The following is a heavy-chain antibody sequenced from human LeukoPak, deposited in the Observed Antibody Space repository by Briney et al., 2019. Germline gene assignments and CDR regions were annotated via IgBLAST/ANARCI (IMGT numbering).Heavy chain of an antibody. J-gene: IGHJ3*02. D-gene: IGHD2-21*01. V-gene: IGHV4-61*09. Sequence: SETLSLTCTVSGGSISSGSYYWSWIRQPAGKRLEWIGHIYRSGSTNYNPSLKSRVTISVDTSKNQFSLKLSSVTAADTAVYYCARGVRGNDAFDIWGQGTMVTVSS. CDR2: IYRSGST. CDR3: ARGVRGNDAFDI. CDR1: GGSISSGSYY.